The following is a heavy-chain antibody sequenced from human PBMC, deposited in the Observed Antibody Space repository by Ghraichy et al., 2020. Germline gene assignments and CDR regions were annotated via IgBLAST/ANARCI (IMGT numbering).Heavy chain of an antibody. D-gene: IGHD1-7*01. V-gene: IGHV4-39*01. CDR1: GDSISGSYYY. CDR3: ARRGGNYLEGYYFDH. CDR2: IYYSGTT. Sequence: SETLSLTCTVSGDSISGSYYYWGWIRQPPGQGLEWIGTIYYSGTTYYNPYLKSRVTMSVDTSTKEFYLNLNSVTAADTAVYFCARRGGNYLEGYYFDHWGQGSLVTVSS. J-gene: IGHJ4*02.